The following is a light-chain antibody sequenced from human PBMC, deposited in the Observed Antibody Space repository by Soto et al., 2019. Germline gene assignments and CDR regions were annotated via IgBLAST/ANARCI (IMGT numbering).Light chain of an antibody. Sequence: EIVMTQSPATLSVSPGERATLSCRASQSVNSNLAWYQQKPGQAPRLLIDGASIRATGIPDRFSGSGSGRDFTLTISGLEPEDFAVYYCQQYGSSPLISFGQGTRLEI. J-gene: IGKJ5*01. V-gene: IGKV3-20*01. CDR3: QQYGSSPLIS. CDR2: GAS. CDR1: QSVNSN.